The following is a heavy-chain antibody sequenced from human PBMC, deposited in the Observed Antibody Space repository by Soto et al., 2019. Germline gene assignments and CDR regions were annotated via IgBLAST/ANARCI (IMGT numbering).Heavy chain of an antibody. CDR3: ASMSGSTYYYYYYGMDV. CDR2: IIPIFGTA. CDR1: GGTFSSYA. J-gene: IGHJ6*02. V-gene: IGHV1-69*01. Sequence: QVQLVQSGAEVKKPGSSVKVSCKASGGTFSSYAISWVRQAPGQGLEWLGGIIPIFGTANYAQKFQGRVTITADEYTSTAYMELSSLRSEDTAVYYCASMSGSTYYYYYYGMDVWGQGTTVTVSS. D-gene: IGHD5-12*01.